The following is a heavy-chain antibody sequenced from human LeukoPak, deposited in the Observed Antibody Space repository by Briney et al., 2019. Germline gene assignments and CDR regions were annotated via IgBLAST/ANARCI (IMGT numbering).Heavy chain of an antibody. J-gene: IGHJ4*02. CDR1: GYTFIDYY. D-gene: IGHD3-10*01. CDR2: INPNSDVT. Sequence: ASVKVSCTASGYTFIDYYIHWVRQAPGQGLEWMGSINPNSDVTNYAQNFQGRVTMTRDTFIRTAYMELSGLTSDDTAVYYCARGRSFGELGVYWGQGTLLTVSS. V-gene: IGHV1-2*02. CDR3: ARGRSFGELGVY.